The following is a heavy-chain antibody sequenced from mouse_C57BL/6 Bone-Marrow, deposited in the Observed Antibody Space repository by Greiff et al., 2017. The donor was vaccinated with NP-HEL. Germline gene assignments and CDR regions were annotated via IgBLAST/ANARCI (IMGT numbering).Heavy chain of an antibody. D-gene: IGHD2-2*01. V-gene: IGHV1-63*01. CDR3: ASEHWFYARDY. J-gene: IGHJ4*01. CDR1: GYTFTNYW. CDR2: IYPGGGYT. Sequence: VQLQESGAELVRPGTSVKMSCKASGYTFTNYWIGWAKQRPGHGLEWIGVIYPGGGYTNYNEKFKGKATLTADKSSSTAYMQFSSLTSEDSAVYYCASEHWFYARDYWGQGTSVTVSS.